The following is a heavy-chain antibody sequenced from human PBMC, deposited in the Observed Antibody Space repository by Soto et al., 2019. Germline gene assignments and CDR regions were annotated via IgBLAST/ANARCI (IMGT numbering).Heavy chain of an antibody. V-gene: IGHV1-18*01. CDR2: ISTYNVNP. Sequence: QIQLVQSGAEVKKPGASVKVSCKASGYIFTSQGISWVRQAPGKGLEWMGWISTYNVNPNYAQKLQGRVTMTTNTSTTTAFLELRSLTSDDTAVYYCARVRTRALDYWGPGTPVIVSS. CDR1: GYIFTSQG. CDR3: ARVRTRALDY. D-gene: IGHD1-7*01. J-gene: IGHJ4*02.